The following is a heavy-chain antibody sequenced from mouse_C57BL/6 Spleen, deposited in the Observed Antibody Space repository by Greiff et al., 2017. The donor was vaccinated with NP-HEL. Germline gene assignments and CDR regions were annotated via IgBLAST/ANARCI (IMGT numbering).Heavy chain of an antibody. Sequence: VQLQQPGAELVRPGSSVKLSCKASGYTFTSYWMDWVKQRPGQGLEWIGNIYPSDSETHYNQKFKDKATLTVDKSSSTAYMQLSSLTSEDSAVYYCARGEGYSNYEGFAYWGQGTLVTVSA. CDR2: IYPSDSET. CDR3: ARGEGYSNYEGFAY. CDR1: GYTFTSYW. D-gene: IGHD2-5*01. V-gene: IGHV1-61*01. J-gene: IGHJ3*01.